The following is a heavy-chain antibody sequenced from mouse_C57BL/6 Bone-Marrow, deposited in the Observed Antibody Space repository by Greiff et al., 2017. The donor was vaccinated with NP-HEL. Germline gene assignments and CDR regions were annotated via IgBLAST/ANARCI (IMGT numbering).Heavy chain of an antibody. CDR2: IYPGDGDT. V-gene: IGHV1-82*01. Sequence: QVQLQQSGPELVKPGASVKISCKASGYAFSSSWMNWVKQRPGKGLEWIGRIYPGDGDTNYNGKFKGKATLTADKSSSTAYMQLSSLTSEDSAVYFCARGDYYGSSPLDYWGQGTTLTVS. CDR1: GYAFSSSW. D-gene: IGHD1-1*01. J-gene: IGHJ2*01. CDR3: ARGDYYGSSPLDY.